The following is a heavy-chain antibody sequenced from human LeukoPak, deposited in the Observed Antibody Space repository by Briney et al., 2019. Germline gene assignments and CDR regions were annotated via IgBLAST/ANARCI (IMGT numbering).Heavy chain of an antibody. CDR2: IYSSGST. CDR1: GFTVSSNY. CDR3: ARDGGYDSSGLGAFDI. V-gene: IGHV3-53*01. J-gene: IGHJ3*02. Sequence: GGSLRLSCAASGFTVSSNYMSWVRQAPGKGLEWVSVIYSSGSTYYADSVKGRFTISRDNSKNTLYLQMNSLRAEDTAVCYCARDGGYDSSGLGAFDIWGQGTMVTVSS. D-gene: IGHD3-22*01.